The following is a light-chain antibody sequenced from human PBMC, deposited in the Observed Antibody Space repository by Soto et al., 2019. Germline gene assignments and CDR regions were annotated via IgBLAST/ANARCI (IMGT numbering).Light chain of an antibody. CDR3: QQYNNWPPVYT. CDR1: QSVSSK. V-gene: IGKV3D-15*01. J-gene: IGKJ2*01. Sequence: EIVMTQSPATPSVSPGERATLSCRASQSVSSKLAWYQQKPGQAPRLLIYDASTRATGIPARFSGSGSGTEFTLTISSLQSEDFAVYYCQQYNNWPPVYTFGQGTKLEIK. CDR2: DAS.